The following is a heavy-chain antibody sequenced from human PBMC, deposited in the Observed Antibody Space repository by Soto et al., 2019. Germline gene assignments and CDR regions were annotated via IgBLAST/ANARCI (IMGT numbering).Heavy chain of an antibody. J-gene: IGHJ4*02. CDR1: GFPFSSYG. V-gene: IGHV3-33*01. CDR2: IWYDGSNK. CDR3: ARVHQSQWLARLDY. Sequence: GGSLRLSCAASGFPFSSYGMHWVRQAPGKGLEWVAVIWYDGSNKYYTDSVKGRFTISRDNSKNTLYLQMNSLRAEDTAVYYCARVHQSQWLARLDYWGQGTLVTVSS. D-gene: IGHD6-19*01.